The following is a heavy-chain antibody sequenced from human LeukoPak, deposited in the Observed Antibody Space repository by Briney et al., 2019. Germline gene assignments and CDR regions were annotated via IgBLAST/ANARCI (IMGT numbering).Heavy chain of an antibody. CDR2: ISAYNGNT. CDR1: GYTFTSYG. CDR3: ARDESYEESQKQDIVVVPAAPTRFDY. J-gene: IGHJ4*02. D-gene: IGHD2-2*01. V-gene: IGHV1-18*01. Sequence: ASVKVSCKASGYTFTSYGISWVRQAPGQGLEWMGWISAYNGNTNYAQKLQGRVTVTTDTSTSTAYMELRSLRSDDTAVYYCARDESYEESQKQDIVVVPAAPTRFDYWGQGTLVTVSS.